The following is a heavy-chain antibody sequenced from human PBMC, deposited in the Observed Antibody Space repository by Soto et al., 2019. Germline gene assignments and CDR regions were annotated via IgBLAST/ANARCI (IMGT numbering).Heavy chain of an antibody. CDR3: AAPTSSGWYLFDY. D-gene: IGHD6-19*01. J-gene: IGHJ4*02. V-gene: IGHV1-3*01. CDR1: GYTFTSYA. CDR2: INAGNGNT. Sequence: GASVKVSCKASGYTFTSYAMPWVRQALGQRLEWMGWINAGNGNTKYSQKFQGRVTITRDTSASTAYMELSSLRSEDTAVYYCAAPTSSGWYLFDYWGQGTLVTVSS.